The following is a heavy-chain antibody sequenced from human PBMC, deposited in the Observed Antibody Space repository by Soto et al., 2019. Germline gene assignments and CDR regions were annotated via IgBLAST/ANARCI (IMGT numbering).Heavy chain of an antibody. D-gene: IGHD3-3*01. Sequence: PGGSLRLSCAASGFTFSTYAMTWVRQAPGKGLEWVSIISSSGDATYYLDSVKGRFTISRDNSRNTLNLQMHSLRAEDTAVYYCAKNGDFCSWGMDVWGQGTTVTVSS. V-gene: IGHV3-23*01. CDR1: GFTFSTYA. CDR3: AKNGDFCSWGMDV. J-gene: IGHJ6*02. CDR2: ISSSGDAT.